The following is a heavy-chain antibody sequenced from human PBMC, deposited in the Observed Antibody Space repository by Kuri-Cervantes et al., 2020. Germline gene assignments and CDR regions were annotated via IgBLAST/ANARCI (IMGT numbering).Heavy chain of an antibody. D-gene: IGHD6-13*01. J-gene: IGHJ5*02. Sequence: GGSLRLSCAASGFTFSSYAMSWVRQAPGKGLEWISYITSSGSSTYYADAVKGRFTISRDNAKDSLYLQMNSLRAEDTAVYYCAGEAPSGYSSSLDPWGQGTLVTVSS. CDR2: ITSSGSST. CDR1: GFTFSSYA. CDR3: AGEAPSGYSSSLDP. V-gene: IGHV3-48*04.